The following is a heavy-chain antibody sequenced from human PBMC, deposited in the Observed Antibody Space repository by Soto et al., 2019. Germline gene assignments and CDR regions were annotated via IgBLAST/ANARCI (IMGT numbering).Heavy chain of an antibody. Sequence: PGGSLRLSCAASGFTFSSYGMHWVRQAPGKGLEWVAVIWYDGSNKYYADSVKGRFTISRDNSKNTLYLQMNSLRAEDTAVYYCARDAEYYYGSGSRYYYYGMDVWGQGTTVTVSS. V-gene: IGHV3-33*01. CDR3: ARDAEYYYGSGSRYYYYGMDV. CDR2: IWYDGSNK. J-gene: IGHJ6*02. CDR1: GFTFSSYG. D-gene: IGHD3-10*01.